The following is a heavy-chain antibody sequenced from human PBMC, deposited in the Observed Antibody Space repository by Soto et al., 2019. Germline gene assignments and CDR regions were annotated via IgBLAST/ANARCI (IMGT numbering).Heavy chain of an antibody. V-gene: IGHV3-23*01. CDR1: GFTFSSYA. J-gene: IGHJ4*02. CDR3: AKTRTPYSSSSRGFDY. D-gene: IGHD6-13*01. CDR2: ISGSGGST. Sequence: GGSLRLSCAASGFTFSSYAMSWVRQAPGKGLEWVSAISGSGGSTYYADSVKGRFTISRDNSKNTLYLQMNSLRAEDTAVYYCAKTRTPYSSSSRGFDYWGQGTLVTVS.